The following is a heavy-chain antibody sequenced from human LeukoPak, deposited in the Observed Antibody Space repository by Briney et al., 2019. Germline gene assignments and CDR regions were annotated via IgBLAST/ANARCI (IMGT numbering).Heavy chain of an antibody. CDR3: ARDLYDFWSGYLLGRFDP. CDR1: GYTFTGYY. D-gene: IGHD3-3*01. V-gene: IGHV1-2*02. J-gene: IGHJ5*02. CDR2: INPNSGGT. Sequence: ASVKVSCKASGYTFTGYYMHWVRQAPGQGLEWMGWINPNSGGTNYAQKFQGRVTMTRDTSISTAYMELSRLRSDGTAVYYCARDLYDFWSGYLLGRFDPWGQGTLVTVSS.